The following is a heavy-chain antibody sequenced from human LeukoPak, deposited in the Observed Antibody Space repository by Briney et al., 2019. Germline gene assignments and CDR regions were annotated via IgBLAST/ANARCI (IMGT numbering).Heavy chain of an antibody. V-gene: IGHV3-23*01. CDR1: GCTFSSYA. CDR3: AKVYCNSAICPRKNYCFDY. Sequence: PGGSLRLSCAASGCTFSSYAMSWVRQAPGKGLKGVSGISDSADSTYYADSVRGRFTISRDNSKNTLYLQMNSLRAEDTAVYYCAKVYCNSAICPRKNYCFDYWGQGTLVTVSS. CDR2: ISDSADST. J-gene: IGHJ4*02. D-gene: IGHD2-2*01.